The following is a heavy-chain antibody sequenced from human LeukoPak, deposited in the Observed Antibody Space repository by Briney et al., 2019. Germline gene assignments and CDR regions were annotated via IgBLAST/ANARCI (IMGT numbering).Heavy chain of an antibody. CDR2: INHSGST. Sequence: SETLSLTCTVDGGSFSAYYWSWIRQPPGKGLEWIGEINHSGSTNYNPSLKSRVTISVDTSKNQFSLKLCSVTAADTAVYYCARPPYTYYFFYGMDVWGQGTRVTVSS. D-gene: IGHD2-2*02. V-gene: IGHV4-34*01. CDR1: GGSFSAYY. J-gene: IGHJ6*02. CDR3: ARPPYTYYFFYGMDV.